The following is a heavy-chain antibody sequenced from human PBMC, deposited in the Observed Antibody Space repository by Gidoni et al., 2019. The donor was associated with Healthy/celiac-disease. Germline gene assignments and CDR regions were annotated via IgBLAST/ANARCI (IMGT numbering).Heavy chain of an antibody. CDR1: GLPFTRYA. CDR3: AKASDYGGGAYYLYYFDY. Sequence: EVQLLESGGGLVQPGASLRRPCAASGLPFTRYARSGVRKAPGQGLEWVSGVGGMGSNTYYADSVKGRFTISRDDSKNTLHLQMNSLRVEDKAVYYCAKASDYGGGAYYLYYFDYWGQGTLVTVSS. D-gene: IGHD3-3*01. V-gene: IGHV3-23*01. J-gene: IGHJ4*02. CDR2: VGGMGSNT.